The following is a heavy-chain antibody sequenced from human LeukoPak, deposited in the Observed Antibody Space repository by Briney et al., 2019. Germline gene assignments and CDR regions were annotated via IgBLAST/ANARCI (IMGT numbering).Heavy chain of an antibody. Sequence: SVKVSCKASGGTFSSYAISWVRQAPGQGLEWMGGIIPIFGTANYAQKFQGRVTITADESTSTAYMELSSLRAEDTAVYYCARDFSGYSYGTDIDYWGQGTLVTVSS. J-gene: IGHJ4*02. CDR1: GGTFSSYA. CDR2: IIPIFGTA. CDR3: ARDFSGYSYGTDIDY. V-gene: IGHV1-69*13. D-gene: IGHD5-18*01.